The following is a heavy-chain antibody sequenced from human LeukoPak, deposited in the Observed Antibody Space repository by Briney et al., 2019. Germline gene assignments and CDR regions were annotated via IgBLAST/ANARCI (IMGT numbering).Heavy chain of an antibody. J-gene: IGHJ3*02. CDR1: GFTSSSYS. V-gene: IGHV3-21*01. CDR3: ARDQGVVAVLDAFDI. Sequence: PGGSLRLSCAASGFTSSSYSMNWVRQAPGKGLEWVSSISSSSSYIYYADSVKGRFTISRDNAKNSLYLQMNSLRAEDTAVYYCARDQGVVAVLDAFDIWGQGTMVTVSS. CDR2: ISSSSSYI. D-gene: IGHD2-15*01.